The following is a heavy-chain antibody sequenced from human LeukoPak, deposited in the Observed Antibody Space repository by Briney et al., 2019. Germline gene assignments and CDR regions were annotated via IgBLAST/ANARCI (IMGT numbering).Heavy chain of an antibody. CDR2: INPNSGGT. V-gene: IGHV1-2*04. CDR3: ARDLAGAVAGTGLSR. Sequence: ASVKVSCKASGYTFTGYYMHWVRQAPGQGLEWMGWINPNSGGTNYAQKFQGWVTMTRDTSISTAYMELSRLRSDDTAVYYCARDLAGAVAGTGLSRWGQGTLVTVSS. CDR1: GYTFTGYY. J-gene: IGHJ4*02. D-gene: IGHD6-19*01.